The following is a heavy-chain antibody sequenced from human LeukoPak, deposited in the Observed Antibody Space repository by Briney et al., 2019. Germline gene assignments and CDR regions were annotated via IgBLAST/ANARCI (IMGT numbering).Heavy chain of an antibody. Sequence: SGTLSLTCAFSGGSISCSNWWGWVRQPPGKGLEWIVEIYHSGSTNYNPSLKSRVTISVDTSTNQFSLKLSSVTAADPAVYYCARHASARYSGSSADSWGQGTLVTASS. CDR3: ARHASARYSGSSADS. CDR1: GGSISCSNW. CDR2: IYHSGST. J-gene: IGHJ4*02. V-gene: IGHV4-4*02. D-gene: IGHD1-26*01.